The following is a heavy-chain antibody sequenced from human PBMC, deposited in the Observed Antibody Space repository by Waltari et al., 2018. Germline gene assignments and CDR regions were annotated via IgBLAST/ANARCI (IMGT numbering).Heavy chain of an antibody. CDR3: ARGRYDFWSGYSHKLYFDY. D-gene: IGHD3-3*01. J-gene: IGHJ4*02. CDR2: INPNSGGT. CDR1: GYTFTGYY. V-gene: IGHV1-2*04. Sequence: QVQLVQSGAEVKKPGASVKVSCKASGYTFTGYYMHWVRQAPGQGLEWMGWINPNSGGTNYAQKFQGWVTMTRDTSISTAYMELSRLRSDDTAVYYCARGRYDFWSGYSHKLYFDYWGQGTLVTVSS.